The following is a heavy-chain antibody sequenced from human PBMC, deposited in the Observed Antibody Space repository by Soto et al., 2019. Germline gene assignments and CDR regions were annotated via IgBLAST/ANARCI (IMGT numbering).Heavy chain of an antibody. D-gene: IGHD2-2*01. CDR3: ARARKEAHIVVVPSAIPTWFDP. CDR1: GGSISSGGYY. J-gene: IGHJ5*02. V-gene: IGHV4-31*03. Sequence: QVQLQESGPGLVKPSQTLSLTCTVSGGSISSGGYYWSWIRQLPGKGLEWIGYIYYSGRTYYNPSTKSRVTISVDTFKKQISRPLSSVTGAYTAVYYCARARKEAHIVVVPSAIPTWFDPWCQVTLVTASS. CDR2: IYYSGRT.